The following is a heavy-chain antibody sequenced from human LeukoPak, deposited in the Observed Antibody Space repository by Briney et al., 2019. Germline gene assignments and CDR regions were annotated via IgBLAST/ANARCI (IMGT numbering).Heavy chain of an antibody. CDR1: GFAFSIYA. V-gene: IGHV3-64D*08. D-gene: IGHD2-15*01. Sequence: GGSLRLSCSASGFAFSIYAMHWVRQAPGKGLEYVSAITSNGGSTFHADSVNDRFTISRDNSKNALYLQMSSPRAEDTAVYYCGIIGGISFWGQGTLVTVSS. CDR2: ITSNGGST. CDR3: GIIGGISF. J-gene: IGHJ4*02.